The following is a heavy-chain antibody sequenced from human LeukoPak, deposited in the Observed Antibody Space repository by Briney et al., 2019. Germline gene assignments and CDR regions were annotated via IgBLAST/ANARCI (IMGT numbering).Heavy chain of an antibody. J-gene: IGHJ3*02. CDR3: ARDRITMVRGRSDAFDI. CDR2: IYHSGST. D-gene: IGHD3-10*01. V-gene: IGHV4-38-2*02. Sequence: PSETLSLTCTVSGYSISSGYYWGWIRQPPGKGLEWIGSIYHSGSTYYDPSLKSRVTISVDTSKNQFSLKLSSVTAADTAMYYCARDRITMVRGRSDAFDIWGQGAMVTVSS. CDR1: GYSISSGYY.